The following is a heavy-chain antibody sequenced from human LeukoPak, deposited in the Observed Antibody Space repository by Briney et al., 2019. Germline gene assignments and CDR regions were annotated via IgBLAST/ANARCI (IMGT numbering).Heavy chain of an antibody. J-gene: IGHJ3*02. D-gene: IGHD1-26*01. CDR1: GYRFPSHW. CDR3: ARRLPSVGATGDAFDI. V-gene: IGHV5-51*03. Sequence: KPGESLKISCKGSGYRFPSHWIAWVRQMPGKGLEWMGIIYPGDSDTRYSPSFQGQVTISADKSISTAYLQWSSLKASDTAMYYCARRLPSVGATGDAFDIWGQGTMVTVSS. CDR2: IYPGDSDT.